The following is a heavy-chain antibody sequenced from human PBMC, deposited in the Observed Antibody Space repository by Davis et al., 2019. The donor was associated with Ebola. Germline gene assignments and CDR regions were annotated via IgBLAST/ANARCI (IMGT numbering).Heavy chain of an antibody. Sequence: GESLKISCAASGFTFRNYAMMWVRQAPGKGLEWVSTIDGPTTNTHYGDSVKGRFTISRDNSKSTLYLQMNSLRAEDTAVYYCAKAYCSSTSCYTWAFDYWGQGTLVTVSS. J-gene: IGHJ4*02. CDR1: GFTFRNYA. CDR3: AKAYCSSTSCYTWAFDY. V-gene: IGHV3-23*05. D-gene: IGHD2-2*02. CDR2: IDGPTTNT.